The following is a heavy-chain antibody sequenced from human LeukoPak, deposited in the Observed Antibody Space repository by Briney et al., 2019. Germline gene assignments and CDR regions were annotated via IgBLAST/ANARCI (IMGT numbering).Heavy chain of an antibody. CDR1: GGSISSGSYY. D-gene: IGHD6-19*01. V-gene: IGHV4-61*02. J-gene: IGHJ6*03. Sequence: PSETLSPTCTVSGGSISSGSYYWSWIRQPAGKGLEWIGRIYTSGSTNYNPSLKSRVTISVDTSKNQFSLKLSSVAAAGTAVYYCARGAGWGYYYYYYMDVWGKGTTVTISS. CDR2: IYTSGST. CDR3: ARGAGWGYYYYYYMDV.